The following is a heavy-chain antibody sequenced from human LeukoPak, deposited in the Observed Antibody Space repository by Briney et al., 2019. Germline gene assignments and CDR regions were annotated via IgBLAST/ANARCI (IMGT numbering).Heavy chain of an antibody. D-gene: IGHD3-22*01. CDR1: GSTFSNAW. Sequence: GGSLRLSCAASGSTFSNAWMSWVRQAPGKGLEWVSSISSSSSYIYYADSVKGRFTISRDNAKNSLYLQMNSLRAEDTAVYYCARYYDSSGYDRFFDYWGQGTLVTVSS. CDR3: ARYYDSSGYDRFFDY. V-gene: IGHV3-21*01. J-gene: IGHJ4*02. CDR2: ISSSSSYI.